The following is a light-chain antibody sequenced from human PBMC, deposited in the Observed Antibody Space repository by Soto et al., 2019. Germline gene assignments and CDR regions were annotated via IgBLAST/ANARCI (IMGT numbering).Light chain of an antibody. J-gene: IGKJ4*01. Sequence: EIVLTQSPGTLSLSPGERATLYCRASQSVSSSYLAWYQQKPGQAPRLLIYGASSRATGIPDRFSGSGSGTDFTLTISRLEPEDFAVYYCQQYGSSPLTFVGGTKVEIK. V-gene: IGKV3-20*01. CDR2: GAS. CDR1: QSVSSSY. CDR3: QQYGSSPLT.